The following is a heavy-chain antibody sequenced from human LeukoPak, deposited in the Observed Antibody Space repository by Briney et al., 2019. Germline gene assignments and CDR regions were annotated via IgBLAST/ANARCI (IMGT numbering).Heavy chain of an antibody. CDR3: ARGAPSSTVTLRHFDY. D-gene: IGHD4-11*01. V-gene: IGHV7-4-1*02. CDR1: GYTFTSYA. J-gene: IGHJ4*02. Sequence: GASVKVSCKASGYTFTSYAMNWVRQAPGQGLEWMGWINTNTGNPTYAQGFTGRFVFSLDTPVSTAYLQISSLKAEDTAVYYCARGAPSSTVTLRHFDYWGQGTLVTVSS. CDR2: INTNTGNP.